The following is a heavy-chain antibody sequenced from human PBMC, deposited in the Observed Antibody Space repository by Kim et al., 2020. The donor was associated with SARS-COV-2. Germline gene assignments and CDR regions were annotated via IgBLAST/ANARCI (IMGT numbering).Heavy chain of an antibody. Sequence: GSLRLSCAASGFTFSSYIMTWVRQSPGKGLEWVSSVTPSGGTFYGDSVKGRFTISRDNSKDTLYLQMNSLRVEDTAIYYCARGSSPDYWGQGTLVTVSS. CDR3: ARGSSPDY. CDR2: VTPSGGT. CDR1: GFTFSSYI. J-gene: IGHJ4*02. D-gene: IGHD6-13*01. V-gene: IGHV3-23*01.